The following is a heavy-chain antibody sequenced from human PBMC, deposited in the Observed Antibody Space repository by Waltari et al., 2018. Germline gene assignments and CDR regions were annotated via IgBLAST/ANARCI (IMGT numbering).Heavy chain of an antibody. D-gene: IGHD1-26*01. Sequence: QVQLVQSGAEVKKPGSSVKVSCKASGGTFSSYAISWVRQAPGQGLEWMGGIIPILGIANYAKKFQGRVTITADESTSTAYMELSSLRSEDTAVYYCARGGLGGSYHSNYWGQGTLVTVSS. CDR3: ARGGLGGSYHSNY. J-gene: IGHJ4*02. CDR1: GGTFSSYA. CDR2: IIPILGIA. V-gene: IGHV1-69*04.